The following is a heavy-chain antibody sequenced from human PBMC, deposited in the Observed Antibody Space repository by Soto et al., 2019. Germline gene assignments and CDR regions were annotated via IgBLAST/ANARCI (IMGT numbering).Heavy chain of an antibody. CDR2: SSNRDRST. D-gene: IGHD3-3*01. V-gene: IGHV3-11*01. J-gene: IGHJ6*02. CDR1: GFIFSDYY. CDR3: ARAWKIEKFGVISMSKGLDV. Sequence: QVQLVESGGGLVKPGGSLRLSCAASGFIFSDYYMTWIRQAPGKGLEWLSCSSNRDRSTYYADSVKDRFVVSKDNAKNLVYLHMNSLRAEDTAVYFCARAWKIEKFGVISMSKGLDVWGQGTTVTVSS.